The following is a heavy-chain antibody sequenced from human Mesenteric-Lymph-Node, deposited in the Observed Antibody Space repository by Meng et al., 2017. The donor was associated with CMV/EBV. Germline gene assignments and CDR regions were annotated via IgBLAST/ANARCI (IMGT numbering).Heavy chain of an antibody. D-gene: IGHD3-10*01. J-gene: IGHJ4*02. CDR2: INPSIGFT. V-gene: IGHV1-46*01. CDR3: ARGTFYDGSGTYYAPSYFDS. Sequence: ASVKVSCKASGYAFTAYYIHWVRQAAGQGPEWMGIINPSIGFTTYAQKFQGRVSMTRDTSTTTVYMELSSLRSEDTAVYYCARGTFYDGSGTYYAPSYFDSWGQGTLVTVSS. CDR1: GYAFTAYY.